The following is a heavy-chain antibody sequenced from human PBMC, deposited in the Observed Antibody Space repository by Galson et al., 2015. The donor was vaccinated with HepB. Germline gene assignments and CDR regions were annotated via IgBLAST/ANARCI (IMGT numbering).Heavy chain of an antibody. CDR3: AKDQFCSGSTCYIVPFDL. J-gene: IGHJ3*01. CDR2: VTGSRGDT. Sequence: SLRLSCAASGFTFSNYAMTWVRQAPGKGLEWVSTVTGSRGDTYYADSVKGRFTISRDNSKQTLYLRMNGLRPEDTAIYFCAKDQFCSGSTCYIVPFDLWGQGTLVTVSS. V-gene: IGHV3-23*01. CDR1: GFTFSNYA. D-gene: IGHD2-2*02.